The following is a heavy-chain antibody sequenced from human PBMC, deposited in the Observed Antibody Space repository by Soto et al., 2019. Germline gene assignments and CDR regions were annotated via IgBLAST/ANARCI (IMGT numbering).Heavy chain of an antibody. CDR1: GYTFTSYY. CDR2: INPSGGST. J-gene: IGHJ6*02. CDR3: AREGGPAAAGTRHYYYGMDV. Sequence: QVQLVQSGAEVKKPGASVKVSCKASGYTFTSYYMHWVRKAPGQGLAWMGTINPSGGSTSCAQKSQGRVTKTRDTATSTVYMEVSSLRSEDTAVYYCAREGGPAAAGTRHYYYGMDVWGQGTTVAVSS. D-gene: IGHD6-13*01. V-gene: IGHV1-46*01.